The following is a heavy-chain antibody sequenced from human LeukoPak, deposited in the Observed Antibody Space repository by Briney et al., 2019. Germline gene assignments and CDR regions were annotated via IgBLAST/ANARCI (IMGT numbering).Heavy chain of an antibody. CDR3: ARVGYSYVINDWSRTGLGAYPTKYYYHMDV. Sequence: TSETLSLTCAVYGGSFSGYYWSWIRQPPGKGLEWIGEINHSGSTNYNPSLKSRVTISGDTSKNQFSLKLSSVTAADTAVYFCARVGYSYVINDWSRTGLGAYPTKYYYHMDVWGKGTTVTVSS. V-gene: IGHV4-34*01. J-gene: IGHJ6*03. CDR2: INHSGST. D-gene: IGHD5-18*01. CDR1: GGSFSGYY.